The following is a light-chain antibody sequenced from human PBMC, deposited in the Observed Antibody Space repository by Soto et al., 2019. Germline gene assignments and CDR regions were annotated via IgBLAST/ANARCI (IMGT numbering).Light chain of an antibody. CDR1: QSVSSNY. CDR2: GAS. CDR3: QQFGTSPPST. V-gene: IGKV3-20*01. J-gene: IGKJ5*01. Sequence: EIVLTQSPGTLSLSPGERATLSCRASQSVSSNYLARYQQKPGQAPRLLIYGASSRATGIPDRFSGSGSGTDFTLTISRLEPEEFAVYYCQQFGTSPPSTFGQGTRLEIK.